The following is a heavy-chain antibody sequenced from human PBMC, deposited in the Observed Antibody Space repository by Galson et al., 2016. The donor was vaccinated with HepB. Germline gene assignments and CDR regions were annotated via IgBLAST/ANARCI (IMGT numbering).Heavy chain of an antibody. J-gene: IGHJ4*02. Sequence: SLRLSCAASGFTVGNNYMKWVRQAPGKGLEWVSLIYSGGTTYYSDSVKGRFTISRDSSKNTLYLRMNSLRVEDTAMYYCARGVIVGITGDFWGQGTLVTVSS. CDR2: IYSGGTT. CDR1: GFTVGNNY. V-gene: IGHV3-53*01. D-gene: IGHD1-26*01. CDR3: ARGVIVGITGDF.